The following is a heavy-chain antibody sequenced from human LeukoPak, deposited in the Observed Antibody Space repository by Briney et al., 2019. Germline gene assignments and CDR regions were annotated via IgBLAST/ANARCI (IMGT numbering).Heavy chain of an antibody. V-gene: IGHV4-59*01. CDR2: IYYSGST. J-gene: IGHJ4*02. Sequence: SETLSLTCTVSGGSISSYYWSWIRQPPGKGLEWIGYIYYSGSTNYNPSLKSRVTISVDTSKNQFSLKLSSATAADTAVYYCARVAVADYFDYWGQGTLVTVSS. D-gene: IGHD6-19*01. CDR1: GGSISSYY. CDR3: ARVAVADYFDY.